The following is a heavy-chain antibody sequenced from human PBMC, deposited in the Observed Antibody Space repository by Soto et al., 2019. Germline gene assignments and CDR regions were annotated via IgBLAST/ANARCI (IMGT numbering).Heavy chain of an antibody. J-gene: IGHJ5*02. CDR2: TYYRSRFFS. V-gene: IGHV6-1*01. CDR1: GDSVSSYSAA. D-gene: IGHD3-10*01. CDR3: VRDRYSSSGWFDP. Sequence: SQTLSLPCAISGDSVSSYSAAWNWIRQSPPGGLEWLGRTYYRSRFFSDYAESVKSRIIINPDTSKNQFSLQLKSVTPEDTAVYYCVRDRYSSSGWFDPWGQGTLVTVSS.